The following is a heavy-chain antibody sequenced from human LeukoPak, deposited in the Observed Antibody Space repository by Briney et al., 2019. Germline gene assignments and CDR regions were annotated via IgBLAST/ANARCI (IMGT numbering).Heavy chain of an antibody. D-gene: IGHD1-26*01. CDR2: INHSGST. CDR1: GGSFSGYH. Sequence: PSETLSLTCAVYGGSFSGYHWSWIRQPPGKGLEWIGEINHSGSTNYNPSLKSRVTISVDTSKNQFSLKLSSVTAADTAVYYCASLVGAAQFDYWGQGTLVTVSS. V-gene: IGHV4-34*01. J-gene: IGHJ4*02. CDR3: ASLVGAAQFDY.